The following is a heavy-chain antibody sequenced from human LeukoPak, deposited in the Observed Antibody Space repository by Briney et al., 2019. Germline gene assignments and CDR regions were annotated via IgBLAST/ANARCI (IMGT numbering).Heavy chain of an antibody. V-gene: IGHV1-69*05. CDR2: IIPIFGTA. J-gene: IGHJ5*02. CDR1: GGTFSSYA. CDR3: ARGAAYCGGDCSNNWFDP. Sequence: SVKVSCTASGGTFSSYAISWVRQAPGQGLEWMGGIIPIFGTANYAQKFQGRVTITTDESTSTAYMELSSLRSEDTAVYYCARGAAYCGGDCSNNWFDPWGQGTLVTVSS. D-gene: IGHD2-21*02.